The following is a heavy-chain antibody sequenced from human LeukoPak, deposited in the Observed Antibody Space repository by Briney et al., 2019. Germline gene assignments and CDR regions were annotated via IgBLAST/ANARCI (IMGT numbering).Heavy chain of an antibody. V-gene: IGHV3-23*01. J-gene: IGHJ3*02. Sequence: GGSLRLSCAASGFTFRDYAMSWVRQAPGKGLEWVSTISGADSSTYYADSVKGRFTISRDNAKNSLYLQMNSLRAEDTAVYYCARDPKRDAFDIWGQGTMVTVSS. CDR3: ARDPKRDAFDI. CDR1: GFTFRDYA. D-gene: IGHD1-1*01. CDR2: ISGADSST.